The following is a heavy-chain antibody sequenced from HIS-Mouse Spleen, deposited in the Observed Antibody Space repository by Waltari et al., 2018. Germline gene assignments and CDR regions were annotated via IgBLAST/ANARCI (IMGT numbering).Heavy chain of an antibody. V-gene: IGHV3-66*01. J-gene: IGHJ4*02. Sequence: EVQLVESGGGLVQPGGSLRLSCAASGFTVSSNYLSWVRQAPGKGLEWVSVIYSGGSTYYADSVKGRFTISRDNSKNTLYLQMNSLRAEDTAVYYCARGYSSSWYFDYWGQGTLVTVSS. CDR2: IYSGGST. D-gene: IGHD6-13*01. CDR3: ARGYSSSWYFDY. CDR1: GFTVSSNY.